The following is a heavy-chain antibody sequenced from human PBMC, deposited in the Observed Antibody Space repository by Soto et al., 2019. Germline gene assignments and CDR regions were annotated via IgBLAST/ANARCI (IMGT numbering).Heavy chain of an antibody. CDR2: IYPGDSDT. Sequence: GEALNLSCKGSGYSFTSYWSGWVRQMPGKGLERIGIIYPGDSDTRYSPSFQGQVTISADKSISTAYLQWSSLKASDTAMYYCARDGLGVVVPAAMKRSYYYYGMDVWGQGTTVTVSS. V-gene: IGHV5-51*01. CDR3: ARDGLGVVVPAAMKRSYYYYGMDV. J-gene: IGHJ6*02. D-gene: IGHD2-2*01. CDR1: GYSFTSYW.